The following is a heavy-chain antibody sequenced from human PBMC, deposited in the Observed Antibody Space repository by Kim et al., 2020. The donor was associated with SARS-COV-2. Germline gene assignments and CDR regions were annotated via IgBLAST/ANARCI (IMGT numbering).Heavy chain of an antibody. Sequence: YYPGSVKGRFTISRENAKNSLYLQMNSLRAGDTAVYYCARDRPGDRGMDVWGQGTTVTVSS. CDR3: ARDRPGDRGMDV. V-gene: IGHV3-13*01. D-gene: IGHD2-21*02. J-gene: IGHJ6*02.